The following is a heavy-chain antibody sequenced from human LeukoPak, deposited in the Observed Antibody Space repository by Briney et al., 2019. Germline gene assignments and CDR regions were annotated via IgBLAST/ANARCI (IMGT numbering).Heavy chain of an antibody. Sequence: SVKVSCKASGGTFSSYAISWVRQAPGQGLEWMGGIIPIFGTANYAQKFQGRVTITTDESTSTAYMELSSLRSEDTAVHYCARGPSIAAPMDVWGKGTTVTVSS. D-gene: IGHD6-6*01. CDR1: GGTFSSYA. J-gene: IGHJ6*03. V-gene: IGHV1-69*05. CDR2: IIPIFGTA. CDR3: ARGPSIAAPMDV.